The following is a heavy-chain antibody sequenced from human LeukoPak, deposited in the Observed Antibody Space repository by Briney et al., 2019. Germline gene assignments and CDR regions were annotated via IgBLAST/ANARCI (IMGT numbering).Heavy chain of an antibody. CDR1: GFTFSSYE. Sequence: GGSLRLSCAASGFTFSSYEMNWVRQAPGKGLEWVSYISSSGSTIYYADSVKGRFTISRDNAKNSLYLQMNSLRAEDTAVYYCARYGDYSDYFDYWGQGTLVTVSS. V-gene: IGHV3-48*03. CDR3: ARYGDYSDYFDY. J-gene: IGHJ4*02. CDR2: ISSSGSTI. D-gene: IGHD4-17*01.